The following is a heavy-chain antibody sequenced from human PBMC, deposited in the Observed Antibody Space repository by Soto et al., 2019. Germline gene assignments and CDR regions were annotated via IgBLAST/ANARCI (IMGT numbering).Heavy chain of an antibody. J-gene: IGHJ4*02. CDR3: ARGSYYYGSGSYLQFGPYED. D-gene: IGHD3-10*01. CDR1: GVSVSSATYY. CDR2: IFSSGST. V-gene: IGHV4-61*01. Sequence: KTSETLSLTCSVSGVSVSSATYYWSWIRQPPGKGLEWIGYIFSSGSTNYNPSLRGRVTMSLDTSKNELSVKTTSVTAADTAIYYCARGSYYYGSGSYLQFGPYEDWGRGALVTVSS.